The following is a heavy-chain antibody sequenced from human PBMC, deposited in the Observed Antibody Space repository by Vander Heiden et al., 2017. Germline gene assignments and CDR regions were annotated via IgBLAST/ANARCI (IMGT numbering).Heavy chain of an antibody. CDR2: INTNNVDT. V-gene: IGHV1-2*02. J-gene: IGHJ6*02. D-gene: IGHD2-15*01. Sequence: VQSGAEVRKPGASVNVSCTASGYTFSGYYVHWVRQAPGQGLEWMGSINTNNVDTNYAQKFQGRFTMTWYKSISTESMDTAGLRSDDASLEFGSNGNAYPKDEGLDVWGQGTAVTVSS. CDR3: SNGNAYPKDEGLDV. CDR1: GYTFSGYY.